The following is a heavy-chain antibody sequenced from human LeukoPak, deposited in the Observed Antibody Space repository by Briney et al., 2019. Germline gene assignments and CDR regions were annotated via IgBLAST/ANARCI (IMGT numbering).Heavy chain of an antibody. V-gene: IGHV3-9*01. CDR1: GFTFSNFA. D-gene: IGHD3-3*01. J-gene: IGHJ4*02. Sequence: GGSLRLSCAASGFTFSNFAMHWVRQAPGKGLEWVSGISWNSGSIGYADSVKGRFTISRDNAKNSLYLQMNSLRAEDTALYYCAKAKGHYDFWSGYPMGYYFDYWGQGTLVTVSS. CDR2: ISWNSGSI. CDR3: AKAKGHYDFWSGYPMGYYFDY.